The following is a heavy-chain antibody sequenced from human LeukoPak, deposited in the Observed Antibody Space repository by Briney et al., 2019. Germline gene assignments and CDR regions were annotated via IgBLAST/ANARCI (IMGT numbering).Heavy chain of an antibody. CDR3: AKGSGSGWYGWFDP. D-gene: IGHD6-19*01. Sequence: GGSLRLSCAASRFIFSGYAMYCVRHPPGKGLEWVSCIDASGVNTYYADSVKGRFTISRDNSNNPLYLQMNSLRAEDTVGYYCAKGSGSGWYGWFDPWGQGTLVTVSS. V-gene: IGHV3-23*01. J-gene: IGHJ5*02. CDR2: IDASGVNT. CDR1: RFIFSGYA.